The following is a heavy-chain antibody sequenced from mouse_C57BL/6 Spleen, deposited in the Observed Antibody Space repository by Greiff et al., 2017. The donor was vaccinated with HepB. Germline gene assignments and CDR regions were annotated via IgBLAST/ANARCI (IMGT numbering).Heavy chain of an antibody. CDR1: GYAFSSYW. D-gene: IGHD1-1*01. CDR3: ANDYYGSSYGYAMDY. Sequence: VKLVESGAELVKPGASVKISCKASGYAFSSYWMNWVKQRPGKGLEWIGQIYPGDGDTNYNGKFKGKATLTADKSSSTAYMQLSSLTSEDSAVYFCANDYYGSSYGYAMDYWGQGTSVTVSS. V-gene: IGHV1-80*01. J-gene: IGHJ4*01. CDR2: IYPGDGDT.